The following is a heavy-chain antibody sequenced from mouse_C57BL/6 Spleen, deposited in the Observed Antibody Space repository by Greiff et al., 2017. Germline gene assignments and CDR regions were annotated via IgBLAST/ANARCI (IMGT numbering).Heavy chain of an antibody. J-gene: IGHJ4*01. D-gene: IGHD2-5*01. Sequence: VQLVESGAELVRPGTSVTVSCKASGYAFTNYLIAWVKPRPGQGLEWIGVINPGSGGTNYNEKFKGKATLTADKSSSTAYMQLSSLTSEDSAVYFWARGDRNYRNYAMDYWGQGTSVTVSS. CDR3: ARGDRNYRNYAMDY. CDR2: INPGSGGT. V-gene: IGHV1-54*01. CDR1: GYAFTNYL.